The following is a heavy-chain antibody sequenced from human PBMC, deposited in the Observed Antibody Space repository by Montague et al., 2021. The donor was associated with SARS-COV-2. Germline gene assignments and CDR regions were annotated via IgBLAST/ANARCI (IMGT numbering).Heavy chain of an antibody. CDR1: GFSLTTSAMC. CDR2: IDWDDDK. J-gene: IGHJ6*02. Sequence: PALVKPTQTLTLTCTFSGFSLTTSAMCVSWIRQPPGKASERLARIDWDDDKHYNASLKTRLTIPKDTSKNHVVLTMTNMDPVDTGRYDCVRSGQPAGKYAPLDYNGWDVWVRGTTVIVSS. V-gene: IGHV2-70*11. D-gene: IGHD1-26*01. CDR3: VRSGQPAGKYAPLDYNGWDV.